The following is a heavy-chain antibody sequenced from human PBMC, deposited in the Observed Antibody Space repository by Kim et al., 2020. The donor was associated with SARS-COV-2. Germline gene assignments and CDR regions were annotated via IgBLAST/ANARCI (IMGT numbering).Heavy chain of an antibody. CDR2: ISASGATP. J-gene: IGHJ2*01. CDR1: GFTFSSYA. V-gene: IGHV3-23*01. CDR3: AKVNDYGDYLQCYFDL. Sequence: GGSLRLSCAASGFTFSSYAMSWVRQAPEKGLEWVSGISASGATPYYADSVKGRFTISRDNSKNTLYLQMNSLRAEDTAVYYCAKVNDYGDYLQCYFDLWGQGTLVTVSS. D-gene: IGHD4-17*01.